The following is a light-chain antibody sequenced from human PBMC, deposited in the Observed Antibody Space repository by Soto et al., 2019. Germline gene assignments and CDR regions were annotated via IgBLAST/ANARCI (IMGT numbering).Light chain of an antibody. CDR3: QQYNNWPPT. Sequence: EIVMTQSPATLSVSPGERGTLSCRASQSVSSNLDWYQQKTGQAHRLLIYGASTRATGIPARFTGSGSGTEVTLTISSLQSEDFAVYYCQQYNNWPPTFGQGTKWIS. CDR2: GAS. J-gene: IGKJ1*01. CDR1: QSVSSN. V-gene: IGKV3-15*01.